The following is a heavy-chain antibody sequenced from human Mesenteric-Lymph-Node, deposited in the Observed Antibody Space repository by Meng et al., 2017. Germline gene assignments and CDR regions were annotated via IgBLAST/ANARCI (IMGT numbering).Heavy chain of an antibody. D-gene: IGHD2-2*01. Sequence: GESLKISCAASGFTFNTYWMHWVRQAPGKGLVWVSQIKSDGSITDYADSVKGRFNISRDNAKNTLYLQMNSLRAEDTAVYYCARGRYASVGFDFWGQGTLVTVSS. V-gene: IGHV3-74*01. CDR3: ARGRYASVGFDF. CDR1: GFTFNTYW. J-gene: IGHJ4*02. CDR2: IKSDGSIT.